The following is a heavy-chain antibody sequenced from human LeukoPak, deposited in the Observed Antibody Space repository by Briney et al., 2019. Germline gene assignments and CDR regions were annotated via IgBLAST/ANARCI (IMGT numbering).Heavy chain of an antibody. CDR3: TRDSGSYSSSYRFDS. J-gene: IGHJ4*02. CDR2: TYYNSKSYN. CDR1: GDSLSSNSAA. Sequence: SQTLSLTCAISGDSLSSNSAAWNWIRQSPSRGLEWLGSTYYNSKSYNDYAVSVKSLITINPDTSENQFSLQLNSVTPEDTAVYYCTRDSGSYSSSYRFDSWGQGTLVTVSS. V-gene: IGHV6-1*01. D-gene: IGHD6-6*01.